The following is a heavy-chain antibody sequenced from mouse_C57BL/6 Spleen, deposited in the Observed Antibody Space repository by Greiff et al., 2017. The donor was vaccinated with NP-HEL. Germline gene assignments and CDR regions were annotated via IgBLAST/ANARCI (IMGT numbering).Heavy chain of an antibody. D-gene: IGHD2-14*01. Sequence: QVQLQQPGTELVKPGASVKLSCKASGYTFTSYWMHWVKQRPGQGLEWVGKINPSNGGTNYNEKFKNKATVTVDKSSSTAYMQLSSLTSEDSAVYYCARAGEYDPDFDYWGQGTTVTVSA. CDR2: INPSNGGT. CDR3: ARAGEYDPDFDY. CDR1: GYTFTSYW. V-gene: IGHV1-53*01. J-gene: IGHJ2*01.